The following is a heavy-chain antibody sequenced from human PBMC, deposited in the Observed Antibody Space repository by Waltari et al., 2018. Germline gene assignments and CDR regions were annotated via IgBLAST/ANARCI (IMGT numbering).Heavy chain of an antibody. CDR2: IKKDGSEE. J-gene: IGHJ3*02. D-gene: IGHD3-22*01. CDR3: ARDQWFAFDI. V-gene: IGHV3-7*01. Sequence: EVQLVESGGGLVQSGGSLRLSGAASGFTLRSFWMSWVRQAPGKGLELVANIKKDGSEEYYVDSVRGRFTISRDNAKNSLYLQMNSLRPEDTAVYYCARDQWFAFDIWGQGTMVTVSS. CDR1: GFTLRSFW.